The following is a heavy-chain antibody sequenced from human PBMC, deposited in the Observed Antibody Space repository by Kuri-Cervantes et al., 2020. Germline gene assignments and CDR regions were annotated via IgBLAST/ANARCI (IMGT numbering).Heavy chain of an antibody. V-gene: IGHV3-48*03. Sequence: GGSLRLSCAASGFTFSSYEMNWVRQAPGKGLEWVSYISSSGSTTYYADSVKGRFTISRDNSKNTLYLQMNSLRAEDTAVYYCAKTRWAYGDYGCDYWGQGTLVTVSS. CDR3: AKTRWAYGDYGCDY. J-gene: IGHJ4*02. CDR2: ISSSGSTT. D-gene: IGHD4-17*01. CDR1: GFTFSSYE.